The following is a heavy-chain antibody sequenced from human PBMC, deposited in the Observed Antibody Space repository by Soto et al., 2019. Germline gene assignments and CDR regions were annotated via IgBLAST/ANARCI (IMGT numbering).Heavy chain of an antibody. J-gene: IGHJ6*02. V-gene: IGHV1-18*01. CDR3: ARDHPTWYDFWSGYSTHYYGMDV. CDR1: GYTFTSYG. CDR2: ISAYNGNT. D-gene: IGHD3-3*01. Sequence: GASVKVSCKASGYTFTSYGISWVRQAPGQGLEWMGWISAYNGNTNYAQKLQGRATMTTDTSTSTAYMELRSLRSDDTAVYYCARDHPTWYDFWSGYSTHYYGMDVRGQGTTVTVSS.